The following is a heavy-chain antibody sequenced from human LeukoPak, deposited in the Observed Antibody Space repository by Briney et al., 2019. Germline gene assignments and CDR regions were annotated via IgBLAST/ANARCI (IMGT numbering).Heavy chain of an antibody. J-gene: IGHJ3*02. CDR3: ARSGRQTRGLAFDI. CDR1: GGSISSGGYY. Sequence: SQTLSLTCTVSGGSISSGGYYWSWIRQHPGKGLEWIGYIYYSGSTYYNPSLKSRVTISVDTSKNQFSLKLSSVTAADTAVYYCARSGRQTRGLAFDIWGQGTMVTVSS. CDR2: IYYSGST. V-gene: IGHV4-31*03. D-gene: IGHD3-10*01.